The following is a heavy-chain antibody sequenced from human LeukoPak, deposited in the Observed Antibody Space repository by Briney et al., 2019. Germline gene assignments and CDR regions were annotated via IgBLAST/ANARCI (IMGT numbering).Heavy chain of an antibody. V-gene: IGHV3-7*01. Sequence: GGSLRLSCTASGFTFNNYWMSWVRQAPGKGLEWVANIKQDGSEKYYVDSVKGRFTISRDNAKNTLYLQMNSLRAEDTAVYYCARGGVGYWGQGTLVTVSS. CDR3: ARGGVGY. J-gene: IGHJ4*02. D-gene: IGHD3-16*01. CDR2: IKQDGSEK. CDR1: GFTFNNYW.